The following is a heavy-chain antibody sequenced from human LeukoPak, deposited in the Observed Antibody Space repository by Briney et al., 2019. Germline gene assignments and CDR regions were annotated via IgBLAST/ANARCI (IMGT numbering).Heavy chain of an antibody. D-gene: IGHD3-22*01. CDR3: ASLYYYDSSGYYHFDY. V-gene: IGHV4-4*02. Sequence: PSETLSLTCAVSGGSISSSNWWSWVRPPPGKGLEWIGEIYHSGSTNYNPSLKSRVTISVDKSKNQFSLKLSSVTAADTAVYYCASLYYYDSSGYYHFDYWGQGTLVTVSS. CDR1: GGSISSSNW. J-gene: IGHJ4*02. CDR2: IYHSGST.